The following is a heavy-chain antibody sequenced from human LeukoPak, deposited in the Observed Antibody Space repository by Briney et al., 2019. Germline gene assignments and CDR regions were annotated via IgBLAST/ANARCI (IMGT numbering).Heavy chain of an antibody. CDR1: GFTFSSYA. CDR3: AKDLFPTSPRHDYGDYGFDY. V-gene: IGHV3-23*01. D-gene: IGHD4-17*01. J-gene: IGHJ4*02. Sequence: PGGSLRLSCAASGFTFSSYAMSWVRQAPGKGLEWVLAISGSGGSTYYADSVKGRFTISRDNSKNTLYLQMNNLRAEDTAVYYCAKDLFPTSPRHDYGDYGFDYWGQGTLVTVSS. CDR2: ISGSGGST.